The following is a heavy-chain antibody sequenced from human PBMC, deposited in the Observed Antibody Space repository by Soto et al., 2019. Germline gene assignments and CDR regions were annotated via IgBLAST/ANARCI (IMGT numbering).Heavy chain of an antibody. J-gene: IGHJ5*02. CDR3: ARGKLIGSSTRNWFDP. CDR1: GVPISSYDW. D-gene: IGHD3-10*01. V-gene: IGHV4-4*02. CDR2: IYHNGRT. Sequence: QVHLEESGPGLVRPSGTLSLTCNVSGVPISSYDWWTWVRQTPGKGMEWNGEIYHNGRTNYNPSLKSRVSLSVDKSKNQFSLNLPSLTAADTAVHYCARGKLIGSSTRNWFDPWGQGTQVTVSS.